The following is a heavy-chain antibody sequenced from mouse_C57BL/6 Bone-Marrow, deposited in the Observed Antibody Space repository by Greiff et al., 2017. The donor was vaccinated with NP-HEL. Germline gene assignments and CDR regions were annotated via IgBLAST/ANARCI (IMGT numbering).Heavy chain of an antibody. Sequence: VQLQQSGAELVKPGASVKLSCKASGYTFTSYWMQWVKQRPGQGLEWIGEIDPSDSYTNSNHKFKGKATLTVDTSSSTAYMQLSSLTSEDSAGYDCARGNYPAWFAYWGQGTLVTVAA. V-gene: IGHV1-50*01. CDR2: IDPSDSYT. CDR1: GYTFTSYW. J-gene: IGHJ3*01. D-gene: IGHD2-1*01. CDR3: ARGNYPAWFAY.